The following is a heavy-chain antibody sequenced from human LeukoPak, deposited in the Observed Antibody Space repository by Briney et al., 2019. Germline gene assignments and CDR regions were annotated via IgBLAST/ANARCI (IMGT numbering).Heavy chain of an antibody. J-gene: IGHJ5*02. CDR3: ALIGDHAWFDP. CDR2: INPNSGGT. Sequence: ASVKVSCTASGYTFSGYYIFWVRRAPGQGLEWMGWINPNSGGTNYAPEFQGRLTMTRDTSITTAYMELSTLRSDDTAVYYCALIGDHAWFDPWGQGTLVTVSS. CDR1: GYTFSGYY. D-gene: IGHD3-10*01. V-gene: IGHV1-2*02.